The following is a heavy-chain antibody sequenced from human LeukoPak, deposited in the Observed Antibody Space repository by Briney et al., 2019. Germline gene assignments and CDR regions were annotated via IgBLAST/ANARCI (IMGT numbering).Heavy chain of an antibody. J-gene: IGHJ4*02. D-gene: IGHD1-1*01. Sequence: GGSLRLSCAASGFTFSSYAMSWVRQAPGKGLEWVSAISGSGGSTYYADSVKGRFTISRDNSKNTLYLQMDSLRAEDTAVYYCAKERARRGRTSSFDYWGQGTLVTVSS. V-gene: IGHV3-23*01. CDR1: GFTFSSYA. CDR3: AKERARRGRTSSFDY. CDR2: ISGSGGST.